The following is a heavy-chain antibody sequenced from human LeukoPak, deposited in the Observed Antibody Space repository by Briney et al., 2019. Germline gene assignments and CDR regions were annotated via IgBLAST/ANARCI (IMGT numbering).Heavy chain of an antibody. V-gene: IGHV3-15*01. CDR3: TTPPD. Sequence: GGSLRLSCAASGFTFSNAWMSWVRQPPGKGFEYVARLKSDSDGGTTDHAAPVKGRFTISRDDSKNTLYLQMNSLTIEDTAVYYCTTPPDWGQGTLVTVSP. J-gene: IGHJ4*02. CDR2: LKSDSDGGTT. CDR1: GFTFSNAW.